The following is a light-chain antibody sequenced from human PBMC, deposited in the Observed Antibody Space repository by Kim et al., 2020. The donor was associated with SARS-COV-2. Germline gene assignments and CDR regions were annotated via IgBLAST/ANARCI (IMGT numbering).Light chain of an antibody. CDR2: AAS. CDR3: LQDYNYPPT. V-gene: IGKV1-6*01. Sequence: AIQMTQSPSSLSASVGDRVTITCRASQDIRNDLDWFQQKPGKAPKLLIYAASTLQSGVPSRFSGSGSGTGFTLTISSLQPEDFATYYCLQDYNYPPTFGGGTKVDIK. CDR1: QDIRND. J-gene: IGKJ4*01.